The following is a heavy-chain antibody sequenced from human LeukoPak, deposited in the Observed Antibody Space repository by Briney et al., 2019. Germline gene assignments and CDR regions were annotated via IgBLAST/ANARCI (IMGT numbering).Heavy chain of an antibody. CDR1: GYTFTSYY. Sequence: ASVKVSCKASGYTFTSYYMHWVRQAPGQGLEWMGWINPNSGGTNYAQKFQGRVTMTRDTSISTAYMELSRLRSDDTAVYYCARFGVSGEVLYYMDVWGKGTTVAISS. J-gene: IGHJ6*03. D-gene: IGHD3-10*01. CDR3: ARFGVSGEVLYYMDV. V-gene: IGHV1-2*02. CDR2: INPNSGGT.